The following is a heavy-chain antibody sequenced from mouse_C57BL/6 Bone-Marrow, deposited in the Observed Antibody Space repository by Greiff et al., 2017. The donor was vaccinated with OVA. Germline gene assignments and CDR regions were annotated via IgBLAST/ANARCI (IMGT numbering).Heavy chain of an antibody. Sequence: EVQLQQSGPELAKPGASVKIPCKASGYTFTDYNMDWVKQSHGKSLEWIGDINSNNGGTIYNQKFKGKATLTVDQSSSTAYMELRSLTSEDTAVYYCARGGYYDYDGGAWFAYWGQGTLVTVSA. CDR3: ARGGYYDYDGGAWFAY. CDR1: GYTFTDYN. D-gene: IGHD2-4*01. J-gene: IGHJ3*01. CDR2: INSNNGGT. V-gene: IGHV1-18*01.